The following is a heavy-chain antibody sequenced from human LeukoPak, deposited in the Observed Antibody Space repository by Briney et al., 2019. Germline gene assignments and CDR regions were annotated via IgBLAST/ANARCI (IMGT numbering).Heavy chain of an antibody. CDR3: ARGALADMYYFDY. Sequence: SVKVSCKASGGTFSSCAISWVRQAPGQGLEWMGGIIPIFGTANYAQKFQGRVTITADESTSTAYMELSSLRSEDMAVYYCARGALADMYYFDYWGQGTLVTVSS. CDR2: IIPIFGTA. D-gene: IGHD6-19*01. J-gene: IGHJ4*02. V-gene: IGHV1-69*13. CDR1: GGTFSSCA.